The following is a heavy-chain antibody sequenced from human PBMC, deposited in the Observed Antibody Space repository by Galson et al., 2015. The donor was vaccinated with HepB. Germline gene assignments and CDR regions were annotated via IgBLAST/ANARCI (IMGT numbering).Heavy chain of an antibody. CDR3: ARGSWSSSSGEGDY. CDR2: ISSSSSYI. CDR1: GFTFSSYS. J-gene: IGHJ4*02. V-gene: IGHV3-21*01. Sequence: SLRLSCAASGFTFSSYSMNWVRQAPGKGLEWVSSISSSSSYIYYADSVKGRFTISRDNAKNSLYLQMNSLRAEDTAVYYCARGSWSSSSGEGDYWGQGTLVTVSS. D-gene: IGHD6-6*01.